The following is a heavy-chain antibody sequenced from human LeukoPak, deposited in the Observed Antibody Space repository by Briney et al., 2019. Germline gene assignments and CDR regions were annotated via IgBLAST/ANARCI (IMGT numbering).Heavy chain of an antibody. Sequence: SETLSLTCTVSGGSISSPNSYWGWIRQPPGKGLEWFGSIFYDGTTYYNPSLKSRVTISVDTSKSKFSLTLRSVTAADTAVYYCARRVVAGTTVDFWGQGNLVTVSS. V-gene: IGHV4-39*01. CDR3: ARRVVAGTTVDF. CDR2: IFYDGTT. J-gene: IGHJ4*02. CDR1: GGSISSPNSY. D-gene: IGHD6-19*01.